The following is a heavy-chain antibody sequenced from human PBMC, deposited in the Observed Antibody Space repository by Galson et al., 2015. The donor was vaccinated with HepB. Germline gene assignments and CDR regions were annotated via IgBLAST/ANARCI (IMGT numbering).Heavy chain of an antibody. CDR3: ARPWVTYCGGDCSISAFDI. V-gene: IGHV5-51*01. CDR1: GYRFTSYW. J-gene: IGHJ3*02. CDR2: IYPGDSDT. Sequence: QSGAEVKKPGESLKISCKGSGYRFTSYWIGWVRQMPGKGLEWMGIIYPGDSDTRYSPSLQGQVTISADKSISTAYLQWNSLKASDTAMYYCARPWVTYCGGDCSISAFDIWGQGTMVTVSP. D-gene: IGHD2-21*02.